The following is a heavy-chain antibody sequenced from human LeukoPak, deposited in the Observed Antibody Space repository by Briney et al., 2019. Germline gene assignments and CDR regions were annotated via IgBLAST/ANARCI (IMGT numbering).Heavy chain of an antibody. D-gene: IGHD6-13*01. CDR3: ARDLGSSWPDY. CDR2: IWYDGSNK. Sequence: GRSLRLSCAASGFTFGNYGFHWVRQAPGKGLEWVAVIWYDGSNKFYADSVKGRFTISRDNSKNTLYLQMNSLRDEDTAVYYCARDLGSSWPDYWGQGTLVTVSS. J-gene: IGHJ4*02. V-gene: IGHV3-33*01. CDR1: GFTFGNYG.